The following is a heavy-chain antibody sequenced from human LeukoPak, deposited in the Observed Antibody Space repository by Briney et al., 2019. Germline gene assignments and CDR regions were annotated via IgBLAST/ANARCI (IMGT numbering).Heavy chain of an antibody. D-gene: IGHD3-9*01. V-gene: IGHV3-7*03. Sequence: PGGSLRLSCAGSGFFFSGYWMTWVRQAPGKGLEWVANINQDGGKKYYADSVKGRFTISRDDAKNSLYLQMNSLRVEDTAIYYCARGRYFNWLFDYWGQGTLVTVSS. CDR1: GFFFSGYW. CDR3: ARGRYFNWLFDY. CDR2: INQDGGKK. J-gene: IGHJ4*02.